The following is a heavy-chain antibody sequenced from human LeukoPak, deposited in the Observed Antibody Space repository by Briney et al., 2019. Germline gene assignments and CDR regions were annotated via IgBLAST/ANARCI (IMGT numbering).Heavy chain of an antibody. V-gene: IGHV3-74*01. Sequence: GGSLRLSCAASGFTFSNHWMHWVRQAPGKGLMWVSRINRDGSRTDYADSVKGRFTISRDDAKNTLYLQVNSLRAEDTAVYFCARGGSDTAMAHDYWGQGTLVTVSS. CDR2: INRDGSRT. CDR1: GFTFSNHW. D-gene: IGHD5-18*01. J-gene: IGHJ4*02. CDR3: ARGGSDTAMAHDY.